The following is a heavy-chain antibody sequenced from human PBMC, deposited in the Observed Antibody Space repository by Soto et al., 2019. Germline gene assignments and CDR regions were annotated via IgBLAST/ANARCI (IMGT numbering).Heavy chain of an antibody. Sequence: GESLKISGEASRYRFTRYWIGCVRQMAGKGLEWMGIIYPGDSDTRYSPSFQGQVTISADKSISTAYLQWSSLKASDTAMYYCARPYYDSSDYWGQGTLVTVSS. J-gene: IGHJ4*02. V-gene: IGHV5-51*01. CDR1: RYRFTRYW. D-gene: IGHD3-22*01. CDR3: ARPYYDSSDY. CDR2: IYPGDSDT.